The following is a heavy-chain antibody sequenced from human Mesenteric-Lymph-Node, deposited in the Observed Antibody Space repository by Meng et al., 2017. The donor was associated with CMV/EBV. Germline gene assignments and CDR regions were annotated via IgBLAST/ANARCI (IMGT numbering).Heavy chain of an antibody. CDR2: IYPGDSDT. J-gene: IGHJ6*02. CDR1: GYSFTSYW. D-gene: IGHD2-2*01. Sequence: KVSCKGSGYSFTSYWIGWVRQMPGKGLEWMGIIYPGDSDTRYSPCFQGQVTISADKSISTAYLQWSSLKASDTAMYYCARSLGYCSSTSCSWDGMDVWGQGTTVTVSS. V-gene: IGHV5-51*01. CDR3: ARSLGYCSSTSCSWDGMDV.